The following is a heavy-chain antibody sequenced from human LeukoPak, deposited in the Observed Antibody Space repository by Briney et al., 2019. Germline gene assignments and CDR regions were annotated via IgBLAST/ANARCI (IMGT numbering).Heavy chain of an antibody. D-gene: IGHD5-12*01. V-gene: IGHV3-30*01. CDR1: GFTFSSYT. J-gene: IGHJ4*02. CDR2: ISYDGSNK. CDR3: ARTYDQEYYFDY. Sequence: PGRSLRLSCAASGFTFSSYTMHWVRQAPGKGLEWVAVISYDGSNKYYADSVKGRFTISRDNSKNTLYLQMNSLRAEDTAVYYCARTYDQEYYFDYWGQGTLVTVSS.